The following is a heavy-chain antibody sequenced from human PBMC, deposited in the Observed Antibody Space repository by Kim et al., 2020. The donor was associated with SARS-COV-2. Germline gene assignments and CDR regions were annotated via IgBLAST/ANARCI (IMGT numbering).Heavy chain of an antibody. Sequence: YLDSVRCRFAISRENAKNSLYLQMNSLRAGDTAVYYCARMLRGAAYGMDVWGQGITVTVSS. J-gene: IGHJ6*02. CDR3: ARMLRGAAYGMDV. V-gene: IGHV3-13*01. D-gene: IGHD3-10*01.